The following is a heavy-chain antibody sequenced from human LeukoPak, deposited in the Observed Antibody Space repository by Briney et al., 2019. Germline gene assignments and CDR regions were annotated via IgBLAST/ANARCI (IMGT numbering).Heavy chain of an antibody. Sequence: SESPSPTVTLVAPSASIGAYYWCWIRQHPGKGLEWIGHIYYSGSTYYNPSLKSRVTISVDTSNNQFSLRLSFVTAADTAVYLGGRFRVKGGYARVRAYWGQGTLVTVSS. D-gene: IGHD5-12*01. CDR2: IYYSGST. J-gene: IGHJ4*02. CDR3: GRFRVKGGYARVRAY. CDR1: VAPSASIGAYY. V-gene: IGHV4-31*11.